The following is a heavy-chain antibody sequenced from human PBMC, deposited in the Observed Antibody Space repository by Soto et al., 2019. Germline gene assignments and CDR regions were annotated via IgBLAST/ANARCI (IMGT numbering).Heavy chain of an antibody. D-gene: IGHD6-13*01. V-gene: IGHV1-18*04. CDR2: ISAYNGNT. CDR3: ARDLAALVYDYYYSYGMDV. J-gene: IGHJ6*02. Sequence: QVQLVQSGAEVKKPGASVKVSCKASGYTFTSYGISWVRQAPGQGLEWMGWISAYNGNTNYAQKLQGRDTMTTDTYTSTAYMELRSLRSDDTAVYYCARDLAALVYDYYYSYGMDVWGQGTTVTVS. CDR1: GYTFTSYG.